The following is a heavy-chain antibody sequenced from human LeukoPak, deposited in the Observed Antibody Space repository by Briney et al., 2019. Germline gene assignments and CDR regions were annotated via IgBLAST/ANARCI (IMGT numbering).Heavy chain of an antibody. D-gene: IGHD3-9*01. CDR1: GYTFTSYG. J-gene: IGHJ6*02. CDR2: ISAYNGNT. Sequence: ASVKVSCKASGYTFTSYGISWVRQAPGQGLEWMGWISAYNGNTNYAQKLQGRVTMTTDTSTSTAYMELRSLRSDDTAVYYCARGPNYDILTGYPNYYYYYGMDVWGQGTTGTVSS. CDR3: ARGPNYDILTGYPNYYYYYGMDV. V-gene: IGHV1-18*01.